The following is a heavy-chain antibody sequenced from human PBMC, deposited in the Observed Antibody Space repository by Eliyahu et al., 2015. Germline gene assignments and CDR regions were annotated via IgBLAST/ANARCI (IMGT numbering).Heavy chain of an antibody. CDR3: AKAVAARPISRFDY. Sequence: EVQLVESGGGLVQPGRXLRLSCAASGFTFDDYAMHWVRQAXGKGLEWVSGISWXSGSIGYADSVKGRFTISRDNAKNSLYLQMNSLRAEDTALYYCAKAVAARPISRFDYWGQGTLVTVSS. CDR1: GFTFDDYA. D-gene: IGHD6-6*01. J-gene: IGHJ4*02. CDR2: ISWXSGSI. V-gene: IGHV3-9*01.